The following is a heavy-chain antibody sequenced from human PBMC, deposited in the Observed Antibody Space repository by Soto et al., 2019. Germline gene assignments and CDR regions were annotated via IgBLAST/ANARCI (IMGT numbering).Heavy chain of an antibody. J-gene: IGHJ6*02. D-gene: IGHD3-3*01. CDR1: GGSFSSDD. V-gene: IGHV4-34*01. Sequence: SETLSLTCAVCGGSFSSDDWSWIRKPPGKGLEWIGEINHSGSTNYNSSLKSRVSITVDTSKNQFSLKLSSVTAADTAVDYCERAPRCTIFGVVITSSYYYYYIDVWGRGTTVTVSS. CDR3: ERAPRCTIFGVVITSSYYYYYIDV. CDR2: INHSGST.